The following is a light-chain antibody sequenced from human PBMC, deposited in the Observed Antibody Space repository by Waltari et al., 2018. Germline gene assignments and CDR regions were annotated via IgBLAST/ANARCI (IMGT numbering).Light chain of an antibody. CDR1: ASNIRGHP. CDR2: RSD. J-gene: IGLJ3*02. CDR3: ASWDDSLNGHWV. Sequence: QSVLTQPPSASGTPGPRVTISCSGSASNIRGHPVNWYQPLPGKAPKLLIDRSDQRPSGVPDRFSASKTGTSASLAISGLQSEDEADYFCASWDDSLNGHWVFGGGTKVTVL. V-gene: IGLV1-44*01.